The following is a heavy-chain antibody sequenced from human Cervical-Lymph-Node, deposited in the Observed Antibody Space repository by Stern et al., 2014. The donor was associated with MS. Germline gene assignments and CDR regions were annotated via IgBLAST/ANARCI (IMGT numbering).Heavy chain of an antibody. D-gene: IGHD5-12*01. CDR1: GGTFGSFA. CDR2: IIPIFGTA. Sequence: VQLVESGAEVKKPGSSVKVSCRASGGTFGSFAVNWVRQAPGQGLEWMGGIIPIFGTATYAKRFQGRVTIPADEATTTAYMELNSLTSDDTAVYFCTREAIGHSGTFDFGGQGTLVTVSS. J-gene: IGHJ4*02. CDR3: TREAIGHSGTFDF. V-gene: IGHV1-69*01.